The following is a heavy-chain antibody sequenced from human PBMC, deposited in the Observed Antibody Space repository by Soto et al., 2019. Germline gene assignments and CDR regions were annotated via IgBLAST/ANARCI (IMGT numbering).Heavy chain of an antibody. CDR2: IYWDDDK. CDR3: ATHLYYYDSSGYYSQTAFDI. J-gene: IGHJ3*02. CDR1: GFSLSTSGVG. Sequence: SGPTLVNPTQTLTLTCTFSGFSLSTSGVGAGWIRQPPGKALEWLALIYWDDDKRYSPSLKSRLTITKDTSKNQVVLTMTNMDPVDTATYYCATHLYYYDSSGYYSQTAFDIWGQGTMVTVSS. D-gene: IGHD3-22*01. V-gene: IGHV2-5*02.